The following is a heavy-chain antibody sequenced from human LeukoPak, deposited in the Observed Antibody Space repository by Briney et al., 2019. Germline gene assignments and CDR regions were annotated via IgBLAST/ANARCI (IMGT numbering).Heavy chain of an antibody. CDR1: GFTFSRYW. CDR2: INHGGSEK. V-gene: IGHV3-7*01. Sequence: GGSLRLSCAASGFTFSRYWMSWVRRAPGKGLEWVADINHGGSEKFYVDSVKGRFTISRDNAKNSLYLQMNSLRVEDTAVYYCARVTPGGVGSFDYWGQGTLVTVSS. J-gene: IGHJ4*02. CDR3: ARVTPGGVGSFDY. D-gene: IGHD3-16*01.